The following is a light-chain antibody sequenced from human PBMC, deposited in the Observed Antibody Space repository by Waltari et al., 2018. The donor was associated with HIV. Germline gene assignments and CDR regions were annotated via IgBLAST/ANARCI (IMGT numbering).Light chain of an antibody. CDR2: RNN. V-gene: IGLV1-47*01. Sequence: QSVLTQPPSASGTPGQRVTISCSGSSSNIGSNYVYWYQQLPGTAPKLLLYRNNQRPSGFPDRFSGSKSGPSASLAISGLRSEDEADYYCAAWGNSLSLLFGGGTKLTVL. CDR1: SSNIGSNY. J-gene: IGLJ2*01. CDR3: AAWGNSLSLL.